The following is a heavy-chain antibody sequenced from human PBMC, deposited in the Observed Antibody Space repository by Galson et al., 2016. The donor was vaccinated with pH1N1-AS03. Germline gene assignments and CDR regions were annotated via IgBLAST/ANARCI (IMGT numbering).Heavy chain of an antibody. CDR2: ISYDGSNK. CDR1: GFSFSTYW. J-gene: IGHJ6*02. D-gene: IGHD6-19*01. CDR3: AKDRGARYSSGWYKGGMDV. Sequence: SLRLSCAASGFSFSTYWMYWVRQAPGKGLEWVAVISYDGSNKYYADSVKGRFTISRDNSKNMLYQQMNSLRAEDTAVYYCAKDRGARYSSGWYKGGMDVWGQGTTVTVSS. V-gene: IGHV3-30*18.